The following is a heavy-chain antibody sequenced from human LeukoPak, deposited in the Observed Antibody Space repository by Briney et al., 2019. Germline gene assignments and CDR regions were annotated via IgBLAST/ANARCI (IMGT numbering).Heavy chain of an antibody. CDR3: ANGIVGATRKINFFDY. J-gene: IGHJ4*02. CDR1: GFAFSSYA. Sequence: PTGGSLRLSCAASGFAFSSYAMSWVRQAPGKGLEWVSAISGSGGSTYYADSVKGRFTISRDNSKNTLYLQMNSLRAEDTAVYYCANGIVGATRKINFFDYWGQGTLVTVSS. CDR2: ISGSGGST. V-gene: IGHV3-23*01. D-gene: IGHD1-26*01.